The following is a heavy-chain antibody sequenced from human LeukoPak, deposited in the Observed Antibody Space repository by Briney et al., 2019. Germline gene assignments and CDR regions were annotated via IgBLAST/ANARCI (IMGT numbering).Heavy chain of an antibody. J-gene: IGHJ4*02. D-gene: IGHD5-18*01. Sequence: GGSPRLSCAASGFTVNNAWMSWVRQAPGKGLEWVANIKKDGSEKYYVDSVKGRFTISRDNAKTSLYLQMNSLRAEDTAVYYCARDLSGVTGYTYGRGIDYWGQGTLVTVSS. V-gene: IGHV3-7*01. CDR2: IKKDGSEK. CDR3: ARDLSGVTGYTYGRGIDY. CDR1: GFTVNNAW.